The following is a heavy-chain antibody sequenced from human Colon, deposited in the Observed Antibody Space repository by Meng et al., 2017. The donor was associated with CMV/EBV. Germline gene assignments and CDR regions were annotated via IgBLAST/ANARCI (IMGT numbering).Heavy chain of an antibody. J-gene: IGHJ4*02. Sequence: GGSLRLSCAASGFTFSSYAINWVRQAPGKGLEWVSGITGSGLSTYYTDSVKGRFTISRDEATNTLFLQMNSLRVEDTAVYYCTRLLWFGEFDSWGQGTLVTVSS. CDR2: ITGSGLST. CDR3: TRLLWFGEFDS. CDR1: GFTFSSYA. D-gene: IGHD3-10*01. V-gene: IGHV3-23*01.